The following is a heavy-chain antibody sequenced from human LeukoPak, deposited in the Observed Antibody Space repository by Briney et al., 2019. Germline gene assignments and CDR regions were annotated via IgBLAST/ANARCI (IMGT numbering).Heavy chain of an antibody. CDR2: IKQDGSEK. CDR1: GFTFSSYW. Sequence: PGGSLRLSRAASGFTFSSYWMSWVRQAPGKGLEWVANIKQDGSEKYYVDSVKGRFTISRDNAKNSLYLQMNSLRAEDTAVYYCARDYVSYDILTGYYKGYGMDVWGQGTTVTVSS. D-gene: IGHD3-9*01. J-gene: IGHJ6*02. V-gene: IGHV3-7*01. CDR3: ARDYVSYDILTGYYKGYGMDV.